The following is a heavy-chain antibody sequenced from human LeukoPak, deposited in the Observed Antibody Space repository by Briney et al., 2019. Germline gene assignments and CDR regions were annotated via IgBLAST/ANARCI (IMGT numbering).Heavy chain of an antibody. CDR3: AREVTPHDYGDYVLGSGAFDI. CDR2: IYYSGST. D-gene: IGHD4-17*01. CDR1: GGSISSYY. J-gene: IGHJ3*02. V-gene: IGHV4-59*12. Sequence: PSETLSLTCTVSGGSISSYYWSWIRQPPGKGLEWIGYIYYSGSTNYNPSLKSPVTISVDTSKNQFSLKLSSVTAADTAVYYCAREVTPHDYGDYVLGSGAFDIWGQGTMVTVSS.